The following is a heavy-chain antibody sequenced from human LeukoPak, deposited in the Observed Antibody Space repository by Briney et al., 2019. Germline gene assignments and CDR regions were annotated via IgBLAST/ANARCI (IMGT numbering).Heavy chain of an antibody. CDR2: INLNSGGT. D-gene: IGHD3-22*01. CDR3: ARVGSPHYYDSSGYYYY. V-gene: IGHV1-2*02. CDR1: GYTFTGYY. Sequence: ASVKVSCKASGYTFTGYYMHWVRQAPGQGLEWMGWINLNSGGTNYAQKFQGRVTMTRDTSISTAYMELSRLRSDDTAVYYCARVGSPHYYDSSGYYYYWGQGTLVTVSS. J-gene: IGHJ4*02.